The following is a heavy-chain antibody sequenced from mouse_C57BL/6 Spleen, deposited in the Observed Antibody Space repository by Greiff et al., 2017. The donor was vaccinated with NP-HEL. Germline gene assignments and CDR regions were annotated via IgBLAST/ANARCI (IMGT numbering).Heavy chain of an antibody. CDR1: GYTFTDYN. CDR2: INPNNGGT. CDR3: ARGDYGAMDY. J-gene: IGHJ4*01. Sequence: EVQLQQSGPELVKPGASVKIPCKASGYTFTDYNVDWVKQSHGKSLEWIGDINPNNGGTIYNQKFKGKATLTVDKSSSTAYMELRSLTSEDTAVYYCARGDYGAMDYWGQGTSVTVSS. V-gene: IGHV1-18*01. D-gene: IGHD1-1*01.